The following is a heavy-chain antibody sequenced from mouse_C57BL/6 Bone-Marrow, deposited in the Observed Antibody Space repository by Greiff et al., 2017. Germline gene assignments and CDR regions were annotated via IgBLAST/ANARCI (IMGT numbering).Heavy chain of an antibody. Sequence: EVMLVESGGDLVKPGGSLKLSCAASGFTFRSYGMSWVRQTPDKRLEWVATISSGGSYTYYPDSVKGRFTISRDNAKNTLYLQMSSLKSEDTAMYYGARDYSWFAYWGQGTLVTVSA. J-gene: IGHJ3*01. V-gene: IGHV5-6*01. D-gene: IGHD1-1*01. CDR2: ISSGGSYT. CDR3: ARDYSWFAY. CDR1: GFTFRSYG.